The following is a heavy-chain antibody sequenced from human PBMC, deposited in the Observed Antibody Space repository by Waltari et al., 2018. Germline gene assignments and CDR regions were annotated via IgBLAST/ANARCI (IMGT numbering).Heavy chain of an antibody. CDR1: GYSISSGYY. D-gene: IGHD6-13*01. V-gene: IGHV4-38-2*02. Sequence: QVQLQESGPGLVKPSETLSLTCTVSGYSISSGYYGGWIWQPPGKGLEWIVNIYHSGTTYYHPSLKSRVTISVDTSKNQLSLKLNSVTAADTAVYYCARDRYSGSPKLYYFDYWGQGALVTVSS. CDR2: IYHSGTT. CDR3: ARDRYSGSPKLYYFDY. J-gene: IGHJ4*02.